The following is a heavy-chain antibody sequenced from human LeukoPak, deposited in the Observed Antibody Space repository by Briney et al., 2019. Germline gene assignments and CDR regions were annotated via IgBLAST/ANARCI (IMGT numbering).Heavy chain of an antibody. CDR3: AKEGFGNYYSAYFDY. Sequence: GGSLRLSCAASGFTFSSYGMQWVRQAPGKGLEWVAVISYEGSTSYYADSVKGRFTISRDNSKNTLYLQMNGLRAGDTAVYYCAKEGFGNYYSAYFDYWGQGTLVTVSS. D-gene: IGHD1-26*01. V-gene: IGHV3-30*18. CDR1: GFTFSSYG. CDR2: ISYEGSTS. J-gene: IGHJ4*02.